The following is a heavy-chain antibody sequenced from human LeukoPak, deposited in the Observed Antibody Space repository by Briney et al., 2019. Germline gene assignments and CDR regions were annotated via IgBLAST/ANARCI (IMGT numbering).Heavy chain of an antibody. CDR2: VSYDGGSK. J-gene: IGHJ4*02. CDR3: ARVKGGIAAAGNYFDY. CDR1: GFAFSSYA. Sequence: GGSLRLSCAASGFAFSSYAMHWVRQGPGKGLEWVALVSYDGGSKYYADSMKGRITISRDNSKNTLHLQMNSLRTEDTAVYYCARVKGGIAAAGNYFDYWGQGALVTVSS. V-gene: IGHV3-30-3*01. D-gene: IGHD6-13*01.